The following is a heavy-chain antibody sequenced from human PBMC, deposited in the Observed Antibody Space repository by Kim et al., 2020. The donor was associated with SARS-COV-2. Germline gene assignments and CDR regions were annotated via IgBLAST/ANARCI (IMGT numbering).Heavy chain of an antibody. V-gene: IGHV3-23*01. D-gene: IGHD6-13*01. CDR3: AKGRSGSWYVPYYFDY. Sequence: GGSLRLSCAASGFTFSSYAMSWVRQAPGKGLEWVSAISGSGGSTYYADSVKGRFTISRDNSKNTLYLQMNSLRAEDTAVYYCAKGRSGSWYVPYYFDYWGQGTLVTVSS. J-gene: IGHJ4*02. CDR2: ISGSGGST. CDR1: GFTFSSYA.